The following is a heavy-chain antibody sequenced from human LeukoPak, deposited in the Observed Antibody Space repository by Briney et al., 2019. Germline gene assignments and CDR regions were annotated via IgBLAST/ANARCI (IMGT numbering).Heavy chain of an antibody. CDR1: GYTFKNYD. CDR3: ARATPGGLHGYSFDY. D-gene: IGHD5-24*01. V-gene: IGHV1-8*02. Sequence: ASVKVSCKASGYTFKNYDINWVRQATGQGVEWMGWMNPNSGNTGFAQKFQDRVSMTRESSKNTAYMELTTLRPGDTAVYYCARATPGGLHGYSFDYWGQGTVVTVYS. J-gene: IGHJ4*02. CDR2: MNPNSGNT.